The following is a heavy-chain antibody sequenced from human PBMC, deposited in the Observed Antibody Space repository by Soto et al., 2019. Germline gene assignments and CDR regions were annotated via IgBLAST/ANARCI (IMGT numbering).Heavy chain of an antibody. Sequence: EVQLVESGGGLVQPGRSLRLSCAASGFTFDDYAMHWVRQVPGKGLEWVSGISWNSGSIGYADSVKGRFTSSRDNAKNSLYLQMNSLRPGDTALYYCAKDGATKGWPFDYWGQGTMVTVSS. CDR2: ISWNSGSI. V-gene: IGHV3-9*01. CDR1: GFTFDDYA. CDR3: AKDGATKGWPFDY. D-gene: IGHD2-15*01. J-gene: IGHJ4*02.